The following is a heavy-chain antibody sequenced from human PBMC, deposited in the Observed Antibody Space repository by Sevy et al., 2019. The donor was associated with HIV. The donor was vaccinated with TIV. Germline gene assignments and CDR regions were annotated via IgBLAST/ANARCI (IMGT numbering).Heavy chain of an antibody. CDR1: GFSFSSYG. CDR3: AKNGDSPYYKYAMDI. V-gene: IGHV3-30*02. D-gene: IGHD4-17*01. J-gene: IGHJ6*02. Sequence: GGSPRLSCAASGFSFSSYGMYWVRQAPGKGLEWVARIGYDGSDKYYGDSVKGRVTISRDNSKKTLYLQMNSLRAEDTAVYYCAKNGDSPYYKYAMDIWGQGTTVTVSS. CDR2: IGYDGSDK.